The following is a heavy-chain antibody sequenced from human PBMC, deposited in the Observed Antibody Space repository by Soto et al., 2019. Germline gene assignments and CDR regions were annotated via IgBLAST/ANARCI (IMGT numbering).Heavy chain of an antibody. CDR3: AKASHCNKVRCSLGLSGDRAFDI. J-gene: IGHJ3*02. Sequence: QARLVESGGGVVQPGRSLRLSCEASGLTFSAYGMHWVRQAPGKGLECVATISYDGSKKYFGDSVKGRFTISRDHSKSTLYLEINSLRTEDTAVYYCAKASHCNKVRCSLGLSGDRAFDIWGQGKMVTVSS. V-gene: IGHV3-30*18. CDR1: GLTFSAYG. D-gene: IGHD2-8*01. CDR2: ISYDGSKK.